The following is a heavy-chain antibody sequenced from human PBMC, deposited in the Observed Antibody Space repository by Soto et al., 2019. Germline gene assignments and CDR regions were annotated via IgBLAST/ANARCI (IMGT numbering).Heavy chain of an antibody. J-gene: IGHJ4*02. V-gene: IGHV3-30*04. CDR3: ARFKIAARINLDS. D-gene: IGHD6-6*01. Sequence: SLRLSCTASGFNFSNYAMHWVRQAPGKGLEWLAVISYDGSRTHDADSVKDRFIISRDNSKKMLYLQMSGLRREDTAIYYCARFKIAARINLDSWGQGTLVTVYS. CDR2: ISYDGSRT. CDR1: GFNFSNYA.